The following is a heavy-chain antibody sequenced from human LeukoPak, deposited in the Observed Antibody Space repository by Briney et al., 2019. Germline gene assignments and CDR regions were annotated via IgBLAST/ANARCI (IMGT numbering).Heavy chain of an antibody. CDR1: GYTFTSYG. V-gene: IGHV1-18*01. CDR3: ARQGYCSSTSCYTLS. CDR2: ISAYNGNT. Sequence: ASVKVSCKASGYTFTSYGISWVRQAPGQGLEWMGWISAYNGNTNYAQKLQGRGTMTTDTSTSTAYMQLRSLRADDTAVYYCARQGYCSSTSCYTLSWGQGTLVTVSS. J-gene: IGHJ5*02. D-gene: IGHD2-2*02.